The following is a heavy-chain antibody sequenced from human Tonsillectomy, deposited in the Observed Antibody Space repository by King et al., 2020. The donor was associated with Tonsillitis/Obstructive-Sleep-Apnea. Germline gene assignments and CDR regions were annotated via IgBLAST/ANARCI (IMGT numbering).Heavy chain of an antibody. CDR3: AGDIQSVSYLAESFQH. Sequence: QLVQSGAEVKKPGESLKISCKGSGYSFTNYWIGWVRQMPGKGLEWMGIIYPGDSDTRFSPSFQGQVTISADKFISTAYLQWSSLKASDTAIYYCAGDIQSVSYLAESFQHWGPGTLVTVSS. CDR1: GYSFTNYW. J-gene: IGHJ1*01. D-gene: IGHD1-26*01. V-gene: IGHV5-51*01. CDR2: IYPGDSDT.